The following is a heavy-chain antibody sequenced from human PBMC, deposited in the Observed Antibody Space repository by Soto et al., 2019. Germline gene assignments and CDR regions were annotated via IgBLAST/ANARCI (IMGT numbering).Heavy chain of an antibody. V-gene: IGHV1-3*01. CDR2: INAGNGNT. D-gene: IGHD3-22*01. CDR1: GYTFTSYA. J-gene: IGHJ4*02. Sequence: ASVKVSCKVSGYTFTSYAMHWVRQAPGQRLEWMGWINAGNGNTKYSQKFQGRVTITRDTSASTAYMELSSLRSEDTAVYYCARWGYYYDSSGYRLTLLDYWGQGTLVTVSS. CDR3: ARWGYYYDSSGYRLTLLDY.